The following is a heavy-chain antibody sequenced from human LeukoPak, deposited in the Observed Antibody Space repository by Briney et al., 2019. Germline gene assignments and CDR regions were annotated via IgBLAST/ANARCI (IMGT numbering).Heavy chain of an antibody. D-gene: IGHD3-3*01. V-gene: IGHV4-4*09. J-gene: IGHJ6*03. Sequence: PSETLSLTCTVSGGSISSYYWSWIRQPPGKGLEWIGYIYTSGSTNYNPSLKSRVTISVDPSKNQFSLKLSSVTAADTAVYYCARGRITIFGVVSPMDVWGKGTTVTVSS. CDR1: GGSISSYY. CDR2: IYTSGST. CDR3: ARGRITIFGVVSPMDV.